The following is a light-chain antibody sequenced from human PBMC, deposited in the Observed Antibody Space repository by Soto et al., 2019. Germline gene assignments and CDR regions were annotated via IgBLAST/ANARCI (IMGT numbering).Light chain of an antibody. CDR3: SSYAGSILGL. V-gene: IGLV2-8*01. Sequence: QSALTQPPSASGSPGQSVTISCTGSSSDDGGYKYVSWYQQHPGKAPKLMIYEVSKRPSGVPDRFSGSKSGNTASLTVAGLQAEDDADYYCSSYAGSILGLFGGGTKLTVL. CDR1: SSDDGGYKY. J-gene: IGLJ3*02. CDR2: EVS.